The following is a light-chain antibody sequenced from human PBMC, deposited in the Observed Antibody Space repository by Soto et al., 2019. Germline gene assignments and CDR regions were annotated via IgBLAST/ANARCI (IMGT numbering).Light chain of an antibody. CDR2: DAS. CDR3: QQYKDYSTWT. V-gene: IGKV1-5*01. J-gene: IGKJ1*01. Sequence: DIQMTQSPSTLPASVGDRVTITCRASQSISNWLAWSQQKPGTAPKLLIYDASSLESGVPSRFSGSGSGTEFTLTIRSLQPDDFATYYGQQYKDYSTWTFGQGTKVDI. CDR1: QSISNW.